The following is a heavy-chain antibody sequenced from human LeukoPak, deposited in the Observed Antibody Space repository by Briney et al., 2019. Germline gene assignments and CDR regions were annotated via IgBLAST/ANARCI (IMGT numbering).Heavy chain of an antibody. CDR3: ARGGYYGSGSYRPFFDY. Sequence: GESLKISCKGSGYSFTSYWIGWVRQMPGKGLEWMGIIYPGDSDARYSPSFQGQVTISADKSISTAYLQWSSLKASDTAMYYCARGGYYGSGSYRPFFDYGGQGNLVTVSS. CDR2: IYPGDSDA. CDR1: GYSFTSYW. V-gene: IGHV5-51*01. J-gene: IGHJ4*02. D-gene: IGHD3-10*01.